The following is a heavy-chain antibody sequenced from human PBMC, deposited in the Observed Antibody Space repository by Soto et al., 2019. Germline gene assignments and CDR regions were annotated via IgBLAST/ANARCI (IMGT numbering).Heavy chain of an antibody. V-gene: IGHV1-18*01. CDR3: ARKVATTTVNYYYYYAMDG. J-gene: IGHJ6*02. Sequence: GASVKVSCKASGYTFTSYVISWVRQAPGQGLEWMGWISAYNGNTNYAQKLQGRVTMTTDTSTSTAYMELRSLRSDDTAVYYCARKVATTTVNYYYYYAMDGWGQGTTVTVSS. D-gene: IGHD5-12*01. CDR2: ISAYNGNT. CDR1: GYTFTSYV.